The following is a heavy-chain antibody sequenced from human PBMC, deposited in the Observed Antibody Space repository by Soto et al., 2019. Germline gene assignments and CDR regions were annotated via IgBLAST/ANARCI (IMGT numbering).Heavy chain of an antibody. D-gene: IGHD4-17*01. V-gene: IGHV1-46*01. CDR2: INPSGGST. J-gene: IGHJ4*02. CDR3: ASVSPSLHDYGDHIDY. Sequence: ASVKGSCKASGYTLTRHYMHWVRQAPGQGLEWMGIINPSGGSTSYAQKFQGRVTMTRDTSTSTVYMELSSLRSEDTAVYYCASVSPSLHDYGDHIDYWGQGTLVTVSS. CDR1: GYTLTRHY.